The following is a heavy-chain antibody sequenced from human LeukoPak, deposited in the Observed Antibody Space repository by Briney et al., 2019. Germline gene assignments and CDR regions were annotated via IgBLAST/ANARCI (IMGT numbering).Heavy chain of an antibody. CDR1: GFTFSSYG. D-gene: IGHD6-25*01. V-gene: IGHV3-9*01. CDR2: ISWNSGSI. Sequence: GGSLRLSCAASGFTFSSYGMHWVRQAPGKGLEWVSGISWNSGSIGYADSVKGRFTISRDNAKNSLYLQMNSLRAEDTALYYCAKPSGGSSAFDYWGQGTLVTVSS. J-gene: IGHJ4*02. CDR3: AKPSGGSSAFDY.